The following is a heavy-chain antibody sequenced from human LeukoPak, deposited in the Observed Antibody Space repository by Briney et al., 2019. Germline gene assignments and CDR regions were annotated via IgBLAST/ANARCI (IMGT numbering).Heavy chain of an antibody. Sequence: GGSLRLSCTASGFTFGDYAMNWFRQAPGKGLEWVANIKQDGSETYYVDSVKGRFIISRDNAKNSLYLQMNSLRGEDTAVYYCARAPHFFDTSGSRYYFDYWGQGALVTVSS. D-gene: IGHD3-22*01. CDR1: GFTFGDYA. V-gene: IGHV3-7*01. J-gene: IGHJ4*02. CDR3: ARAPHFFDTSGSRYYFDY. CDR2: IKQDGSET.